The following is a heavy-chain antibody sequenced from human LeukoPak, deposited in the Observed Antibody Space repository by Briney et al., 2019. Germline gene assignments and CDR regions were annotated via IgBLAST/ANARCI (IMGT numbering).Heavy chain of an antibody. J-gene: IGHJ4*02. CDR1: GFTFSNYA. CDR2: ISGSGGST. Sequence: GGSLRLSCAASGFTFSNYAMTWVRQAPGKGLEWVSDISGSGGSTYYADSVKGRFTISRDNSKNTMYLQMNSLRAEDTAVYYCAKRIQSAMAMGYWGQGTLVTVSS. D-gene: IGHD5-18*01. V-gene: IGHV3-23*01. CDR3: AKRIQSAMAMGY.